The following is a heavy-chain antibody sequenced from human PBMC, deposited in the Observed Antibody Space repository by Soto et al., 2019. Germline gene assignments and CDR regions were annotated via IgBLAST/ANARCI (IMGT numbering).Heavy chain of an antibody. CDR3: ATSDGCGDSCYVNWFDP. CDR1: GGSISSSIYY. J-gene: IGHJ5*02. D-gene: IGHD2-15*01. CDR2: IYYSGIT. V-gene: IGHV4-39*01. Sequence: SETLSLTCTVSGGSISSSIYYWGWIRHPPGKGLEWIGSIYYSGITYYNPSLKSRVTISVDTSKNQFSLKLSSVTAADTAVYYCATSDGCGDSCYVNWFDPWGQGTLVTVSS.